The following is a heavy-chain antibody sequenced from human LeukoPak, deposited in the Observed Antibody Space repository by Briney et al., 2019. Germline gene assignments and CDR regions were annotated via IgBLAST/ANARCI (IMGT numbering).Heavy chain of an antibody. CDR3: ATNRALVPHGSGSLQMDY. Sequence: SETLSLTCAVYGGSFSGYYWSWIRQPPGKGLEWIGEINHSGSTNYNPSLKSRVTISVDTSKNQFSLKLSSVTAADAAVYYCATNRALVPHGSGSLQMDYWGQGTLVTVSS. D-gene: IGHD3-10*01. J-gene: IGHJ4*02. CDR1: GGSFSGYY. V-gene: IGHV4-34*01. CDR2: INHSGST.